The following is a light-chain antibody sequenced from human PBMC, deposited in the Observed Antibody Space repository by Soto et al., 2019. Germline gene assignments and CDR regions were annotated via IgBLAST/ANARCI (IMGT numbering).Light chain of an antibody. CDR1: QSISDS. J-gene: IGKJ1*01. CDR2: DAS. Sequence: DIQMTQSPSTLSTSIGDRVTITCRASQSISDSLAWYQQKPGKAPFLLISDASNLERGVPSRFSGSGSGTDFTLTISRLQPEDFATYYCLQLYNFSWTFGQGTKVDIK. CDR3: LQLYNFSWT. V-gene: IGKV1-5*01.